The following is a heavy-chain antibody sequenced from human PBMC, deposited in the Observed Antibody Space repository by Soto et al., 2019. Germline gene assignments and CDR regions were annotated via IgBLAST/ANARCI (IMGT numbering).Heavy chain of an antibody. V-gene: IGHV4-59*01. CDR3: VRDTTTSGYFDY. J-gene: IGHJ4*02. Sequence: QVQLQESGPGLVKPSETLSLTCTVSGVSISSYYWSWIRQPPGKGLEWIGYLHYTESTNYNPSLKSRLTISVDTSKNQFSLKLTSVTAADTAVYYCVRDTTTSGYFDYWGQGTLVSVSS. CDR1: GVSISSYY. D-gene: IGHD1-26*01. CDR2: LHYTEST.